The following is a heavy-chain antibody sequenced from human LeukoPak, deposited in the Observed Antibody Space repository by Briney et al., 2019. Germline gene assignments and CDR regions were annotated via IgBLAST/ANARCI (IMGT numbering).Heavy chain of an antibody. CDR1: RFTFSTYS. CDR3: ATSMAQDVDAFHI. V-gene: IGHV3-21*01. D-gene: IGHD2-21*01. J-gene: IGHJ3*02. CDR2: ISSRSTYI. Sequence: GGSLRLSCASSRFTFSTYSMNWVRQAPGKGLEWVSSISSRSTYIYYADSVKGRFTISRDNAKNSLYLQMNNLRAEDTAMFYCATSMAQDVDAFHIWGQGTMVTVSS.